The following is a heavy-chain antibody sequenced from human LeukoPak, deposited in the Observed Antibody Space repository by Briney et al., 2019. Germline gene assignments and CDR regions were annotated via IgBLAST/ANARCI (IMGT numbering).Heavy chain of an antibody. CDR2: INQSGST. J-gene: IGHJ3*02. CDR1: VGSFSGYY. D-gene: IGHD2-2*02. V-gene: IGHV4-34*01. Sequence: PSETLSLTCAVYVGSFSGYYWTWIRQSPGKGLEWIGDINQSGSTNYNASLKSRVTISVDTSKNQFSLKLTSVTAADTAVYYCAREVVGVVVPAAIAFDIWGQGTMVTVSS. CDR3: AREVVGVVVPAAIAFDI.